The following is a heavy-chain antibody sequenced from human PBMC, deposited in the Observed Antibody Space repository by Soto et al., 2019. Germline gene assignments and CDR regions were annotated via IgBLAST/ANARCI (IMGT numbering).Heavy chain of an antibody. D-gene: IGHD3-9*01. CDR2: IYYSGST. CDR3: ARGGDGYYDILTGYYGTDY. Sequence: TLSLTCTVSGGSISSYYWSWIRQPPGKGLEWIGYIYYSGSTNYNPSLKSRVTISVDTSKNQFSLKLSSVAAADTAVYYCARGGDGYYDILTGYYGTDYWGQGTLVTVSS. CDR1: GGSISSYY. J-gene: IGHJ4*02. V-gene: IGHV4-59*01.